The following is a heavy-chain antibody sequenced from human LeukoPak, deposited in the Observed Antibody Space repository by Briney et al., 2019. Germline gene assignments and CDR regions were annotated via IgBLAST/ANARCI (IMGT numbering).Heavy chain of an antibody. CDR1: GFTFSSYG. CDR3: AKDRDGYDSSEIDY. V-gene: IGHV3-33*06. Sequence: GGFLRLSCAASGFTFSSYGMHWVRQAPGKGLELVAVIWYDGSNKYYADSVKGRFTISRDNSKNTLYLQMNSLRAEDTAVYYCAKDRDGYDSSEIDYWGQGTLVTVSS. CDR2: IWYDGSNK. D-gene: IGHD3-22*01. J-gene: IGHJ4*02.